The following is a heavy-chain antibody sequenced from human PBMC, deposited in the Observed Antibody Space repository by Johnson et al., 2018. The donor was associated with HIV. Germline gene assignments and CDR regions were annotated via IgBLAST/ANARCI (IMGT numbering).Heavy chain of an antibody. V-gene: IGHV3-23*04. CDR3: TKEVGGRGDAFDI. CDR2: ISGRGGST. Sequence: VQLVESGGGVVQPGRSLRLSCAASGFAFSNSAMNWVRQAPGKGLEWVSLISGRGGSTFYADSVRGRFTISRDTSKNTMYLQMHSLRAEDTAVYYCTKEVGGRGDAFDIWGQGTMVTVSS. CDR1: GFAFSNSA. D-gene: IGHD3-16*01. J-gene: IGHJ3*02.